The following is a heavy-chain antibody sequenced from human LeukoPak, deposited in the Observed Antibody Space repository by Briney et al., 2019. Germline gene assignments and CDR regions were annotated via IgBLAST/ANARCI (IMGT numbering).Heavy chain of an antibody. J-gene: IGHJ4*02. CDR2: INTNTGNP. CDR3: ARESPYYYDTPQRGTHEDFDC. CDR1: GYTFTNYG. V-gene: IGHV7-4-1*02. D-gene: IGHD3-22*01. Sequence: ASVKVSCKTSGYTFTNYGITWVRQAPGQGLEWMGWINTNTGNPTYAQGFTGRFVFSWDTSVSTAYLQISSLKAEDTAVYYCARESPYYYDTPQRGTHEDFDCWGQGTLVTVSS.